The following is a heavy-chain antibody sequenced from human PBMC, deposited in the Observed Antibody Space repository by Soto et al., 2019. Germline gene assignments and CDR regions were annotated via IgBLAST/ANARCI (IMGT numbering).Heavy chain of an antibody. J-gene: IGHJ5*02. V-gene: IGHV1-18*04. D-gene: IGHD5-18*01. CDR2: ISAYNGNT. CDR1: GYTFTSYG. Sequence: ASVKVSCKASGYTFTSYGISWVRQAPGQGLEWMGWISAYNGNTNYAQKLQDRVTMTTDTSTSTAYMELRSLRSDDTAVYYCARGSSDTAMVMNWFDPWGQGTLVTVSS. CDR3: ARGSSDTAMVMNWFDP.